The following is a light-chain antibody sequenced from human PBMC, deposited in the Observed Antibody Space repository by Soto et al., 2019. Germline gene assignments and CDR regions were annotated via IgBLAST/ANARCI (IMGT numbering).Light chain of an antibody. CDR2: DAS. CDR3: QPRET. J-gene: IGKJ1*01. CDR1: QSVSRY. V-gene: IGKV3-11*01. Sequence: EIVLTQSPATLSLSPGERATLSCRASQSVSRYLAWYQQKPGQAPRLLIYDASNRATGIPARFSGSGSETDFTLTISSLEPEDFAVYYCQPRETFGQGTKV.